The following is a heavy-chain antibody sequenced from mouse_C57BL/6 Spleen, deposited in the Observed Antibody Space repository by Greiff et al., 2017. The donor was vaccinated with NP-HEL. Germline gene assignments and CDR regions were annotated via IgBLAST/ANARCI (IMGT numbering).Heavy chain of an antibody. CDR2: IDPSDSYT. J-gene: IGHJ4*01. Sequence: QVHVKQPGAELVRPGTSVKLSCKASGYTFTSYWMHWVKQRPGQGLEWIGVIDPSDSYTNYNQKFKGKATLTVDTSSSTAYMQLSSLTSEDSAVYYCARCLDYYGSSYNYAMDYWGQGTSVTVSS. CDR3: ARCLDYYGSSYNYAMDY. D-gene: IGHD1-1*01. V-gene: IGHV1-59*01. CDR1: GYTFTSYW.